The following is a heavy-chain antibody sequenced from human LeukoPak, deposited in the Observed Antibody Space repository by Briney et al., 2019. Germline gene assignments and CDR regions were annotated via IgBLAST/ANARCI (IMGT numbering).Heavy chain of an antibody. CDR3: ARQASWSGYYAY. CDR2: IIPIFGTA. Sequence: ASVKVSCKASGGTFSSYAISWVRQAPGQGLEWMGGIIPIFGTANYAQKFQGRVTITADESTSTAYMELSSLRSEDTAVYYCARQASWSGYYAYWGQGTLVTVSS. J-gene: IGHJ4*02. V-gene: IGHV1-69*01. D-gene: IGHD3-3*01. CDR1: GGTFSSYA.